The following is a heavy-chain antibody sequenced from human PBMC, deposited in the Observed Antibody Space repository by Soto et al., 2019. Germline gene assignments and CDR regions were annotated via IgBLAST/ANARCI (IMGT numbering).Heavy chain of an antibody. J-gene: IGHJ5*02. V-gene: IGHV4-39*01. D-gene: IGHD2-21*01. CDR2: IFYSGST. CDR3: ARQPTTGDTDLWFDP. Sequence: PSETLSLTCNVSGGSISTSRSYWAWIRQPPGKGLEWLANIFYSGSTYYSPSLASRVTVSVDTSKNEFSLKLRSVTAADTAVYYCARQPTTGDTDLWFDPWGQGTLVTAPQ. CDR1: GGSISTSRSY.